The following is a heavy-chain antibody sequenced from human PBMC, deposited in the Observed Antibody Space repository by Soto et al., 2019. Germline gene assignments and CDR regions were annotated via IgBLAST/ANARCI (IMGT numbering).Heavy chain of an antibody. Sequence: QVQLVQSGAEVKKPGASVKVSCKASGYTFTSYYMNWVRQAPGQGLEWLGIINPSGGYTTYAQRFLGRVTMTSDTSTSTVHMELGSVTSEDTAVYYCARGGGILVVTAPYDHWGQGTLVTVSS. V-gene: IGHV1-46*03. CDR2: INPSGGYT. CDR3: ARGGGILVVTAPYDH. CDR1: GYTFTSYY. D-gene: IGHD2-21*02. J-gene: IGHJ4*02.